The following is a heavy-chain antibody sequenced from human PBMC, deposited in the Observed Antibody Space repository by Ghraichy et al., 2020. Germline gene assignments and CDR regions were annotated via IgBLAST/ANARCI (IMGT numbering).Heavy chain of an antibody. CDR2: IYHSETT. D-gene: IGHD6-13*01. J-gene: IGHJ4*03. CDR1: GYSISSGYH. Sequence: SETLSLTCAVSGYSISSGYHWGWIRQSPGKGLEWIGSIYHSETTYSNPSLKSRVTMSVDKSQNQFSLRLSSVTAADTAVYYCARDHPPSRSTSWFYIDYWGPGAPVTVSS. CDR3: ARDHPPSRSTSWFYIDY. V-gene: IGHV4-38-2*02.